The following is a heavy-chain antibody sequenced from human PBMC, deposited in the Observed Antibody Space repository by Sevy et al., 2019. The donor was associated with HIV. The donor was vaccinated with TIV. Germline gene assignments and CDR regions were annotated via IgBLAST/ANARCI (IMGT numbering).Heavy chain of an antibody. CDR1: GLPFSRLG. Sequence: GGSLRLSCVASGLPFSRLGMHWVRQAPGRGLEWVAIISNDGSDKQYADSVKGRFTMSRDNSKDMLYLQMNSLRLEDTAVYYCANSRRKYDGSSWLYYHYAVDVWGQGTTVTVSS. D-gene: IGHD6-13*01. V-gene: IGHV3-30*18. CDR3: ANSRRKYDGSSWLYYHYAVDV. CDR2: ISNDGSDK. J-gene: IGHJ6*02.